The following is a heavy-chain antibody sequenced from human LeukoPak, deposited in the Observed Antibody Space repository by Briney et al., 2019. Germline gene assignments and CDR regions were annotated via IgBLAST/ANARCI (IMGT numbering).Heavy chain of an antibody. J-gene: IGHJ4*02. D-gene: IGHD3-22*01. CDR3: AKAAHITMIVVVITQFDY. Sequence: GSLRLSCAASGFTFSSYAMSWVRQAPGKGLELVSAISGSGGSTYYAVSVKGRFTISRDNSKNKMYLKMNRLRAEDTAVYYCAKAAHITMIVVVITQFDYWGQGTLVTVSS. CDR1: GFTFSSYA. CDR2: ISGSGGST. V-gene: IGHV3-23*01.